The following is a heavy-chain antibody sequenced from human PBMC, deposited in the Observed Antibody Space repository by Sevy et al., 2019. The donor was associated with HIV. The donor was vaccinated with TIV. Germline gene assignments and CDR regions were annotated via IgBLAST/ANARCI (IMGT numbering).Heavy chain of an antibody. Sequence: VSVKVSCKVSGYTLTQLSMHWVRQAPGEGPEWMGTFDPEDGETKYAQKFQGRVIMTEDTSTDTAYMELSSLRSEDTAFYYCATTKDYYDGSGYPFDDWGQGTLVTVSS. J-gene: IGHJ4*02. D-gene: IGHD3-22*01. CDR3: ATTKDYYDGSGYPFDD. CDR2: FDPEDGET. CDR1: GYTLTQLS. V-gene: IGHV1-24*01.